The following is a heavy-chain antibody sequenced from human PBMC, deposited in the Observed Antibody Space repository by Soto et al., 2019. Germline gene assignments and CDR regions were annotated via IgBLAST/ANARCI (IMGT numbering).Heavy chain of an antibody. D-gene: IGHD4-17*01. CDR2: IGTAGDT. V-gene: IGHV3-13*01. J-gene: IGHJ4*02. CDR3: ERSGDYGDPYYFDY. CDR1: GFTFSSYD. Sequence: EVQLVESGGGLVQPGGSLRLSCAASGFTFSSYDMHWVRQATGKGLEWVSAIGTAGDTYYPGSVKGRFTISRENAKNSLYLQMNSLRAGDTAVYYCERSGDYGDPYYFDYWGQGTLVTVSS.